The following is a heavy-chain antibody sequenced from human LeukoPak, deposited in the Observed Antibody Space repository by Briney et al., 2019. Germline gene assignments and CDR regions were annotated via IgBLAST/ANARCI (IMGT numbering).Heavy chain of an antibody. CDR1: GFNFSSYA. CDR2: IRAGGGDT. CDR3: AKILASGSGSY. D-gene: IGHD3-10*01. Sequence: PGGSLRLSCTASGFNFSSYAMTWVRQAPGKGLDWVSTIRAGGGDTFYSDSVKGRSSISRDNSKNTLILQMDSLRADDTAIYYCAKILASGSGSYWGQGTLVLVSS. V-gene: IGHV3-23*01. J-gene: IGHJ4*02.